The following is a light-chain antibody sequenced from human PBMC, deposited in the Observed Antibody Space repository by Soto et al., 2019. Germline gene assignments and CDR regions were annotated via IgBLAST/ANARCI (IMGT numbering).Light chain of an antibody. V-gene: IGLV2-8*01. CDR1: SSDIGGYKF. Sequence: QSALTQPPSASGSPGQSVTISCTGTSSDIGGYKFVSWYQQHPVKAPKLMIYEVSKRPSGVPDRFSGSKAGNTASLTVSGLQADAEADYFCSSYAGSNNVLFGGGTKRTFL. CDR2: EVS. CDR3: SSYAGSNNVL. J-gene: IGLJ2*01.